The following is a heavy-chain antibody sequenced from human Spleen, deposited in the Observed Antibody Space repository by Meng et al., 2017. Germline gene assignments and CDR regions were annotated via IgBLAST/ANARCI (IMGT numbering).Heavy chain of an antibody. V-gene: IGHV4-39*01. CDR3: ARREGHCSGGNCYDFDY. D-gene: IGHD2-15*01. J-gene: IGHJ4*02. CDR1: IHFTSFNTYY. CDR2: LHYSGTT. Sequence: QQLLRVSRPGLVTPSEALSLIRRFPIHFTSFNTYYWGWIRQPPGKGLEWIGSLHYSGTTYYNPSLKSRVTISVDSSKRQLSLTLGSATATDTSIYFCARREGHCSGGNCYDFDYWGQGTLVTVSS.